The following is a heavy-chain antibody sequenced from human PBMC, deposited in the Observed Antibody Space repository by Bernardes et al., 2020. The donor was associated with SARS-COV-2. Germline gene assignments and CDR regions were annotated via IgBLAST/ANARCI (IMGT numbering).Heavy chain of an antibody. J-gene: IGHJ4*02. Sequence: GESLKISCKGSGYRFTSYWIGWVRQMPGKGLEWMGIIYPGDSDTRYSPSFQGQVTIPRDNSKNTLYLQMNSLRAEDTAVYYCARVLRARFSHGDHYFDYWGQGTLVTVSS. CDR2: IYPGDSDT. V-gene: IGHV5-51*01. CDR3: ARVLRARFSHGDHYFDY. D-gene: IGHD3-10*01. CDR1: GYRFTSYW.